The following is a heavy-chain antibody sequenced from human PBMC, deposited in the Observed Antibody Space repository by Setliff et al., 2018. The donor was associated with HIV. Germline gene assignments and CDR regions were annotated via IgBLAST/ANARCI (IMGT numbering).Heavy chain of an antibody. CDR3: ARGWEGGMDY. V-gene: IGHV1-46*01. J-gene: IGHJ4*02. CDR1: GYTFTRYF. CDR2: TNPSGGST. Sequence: VKVSCKASGYTFTRYFMHCVRQAPGQGLEWLGMTNPSGGSTWYAQKFQGRVTMTGDTSTNTLYMELSSLRSEDTAVYYCARGWEGGMDYWGQGTLVTVSS. D-gene: IGHD1-26*01.